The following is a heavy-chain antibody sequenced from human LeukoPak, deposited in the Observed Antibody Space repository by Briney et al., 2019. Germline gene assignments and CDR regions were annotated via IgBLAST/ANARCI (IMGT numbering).Heavy chain of an antibody. CDR3: ARGKLGLRYFDWYYFDY. Sequence: RASVKVSCKASGYTFTSYGISWVGQAPGQGLEWTGWISAYNGNTNYAQKLQGRVTMTTDTSTSTAYMELRSLRSDDTAVYYCARGKLGLRYFDWYYFDYWGQGTLVTVSS. V-gene: IGHV1-18*01. CDR2: ISAYNGNT. D-gene: IGHD3-9*01. J-gene: IGHJ4*02. CDR1: GYTFTSYG.